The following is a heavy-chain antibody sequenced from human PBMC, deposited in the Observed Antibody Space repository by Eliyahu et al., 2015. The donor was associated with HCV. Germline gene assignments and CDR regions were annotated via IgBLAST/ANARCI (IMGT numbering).Heavy chain of an antibody. CDR3: ARDRQIAAAGTGGEHRGYFDY. Sequence: QVQLVQSGAEVKKPGSSVKVSCXASGGTFXSYXISWXRQAPGQGLEWMGRXIPILGIANYXQKFQGRVTITADKSTSTAYMELSSLRSEDTAVYYCARDRQIAAAGTGGEHRGYFDYWGQGTLVTVSS. CDR2: XIPILGIA. V-gene: IGHV1-69*04. CDR1: GGTFXSYX. D-gene: IGHD6-13*01. J-gene: IGHJ4*02.